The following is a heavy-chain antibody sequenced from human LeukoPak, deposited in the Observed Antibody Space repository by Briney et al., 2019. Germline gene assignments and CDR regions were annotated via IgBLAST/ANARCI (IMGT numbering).Heavy chain of an antibody. D-gene: IGHD3-10*01. V-gene: IGHV3-9*01. Sequence: GGSLRLSCAASGFTFDDYAMHWVRQAPGKGLEWVSGISWNSGSIGYADSVKGRFTISRDNAKNSLYLQMNSLRAEDTAAYYCAKGSFWGQGTLVTVSS. CDR1: GFTFDDYA. CDR3: AKGSF. CDR2: ISWNSGSI. J-gene: IGHJ4*02.